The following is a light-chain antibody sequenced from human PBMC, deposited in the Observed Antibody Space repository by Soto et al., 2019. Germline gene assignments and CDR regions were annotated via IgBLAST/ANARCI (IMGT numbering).Light chain of an antibody. J-gene: IGKJ4*01. CDR1: QSVSSSY. CDR3: HQYDSSPLT. CDR2: GAS. V-gene: IGKV3-20*01. Sequence: EIVLTQSPGTLSLSPGERATLSCRASQSVSSSYLAWYQQKPGQGPRLLIYGASSRATGIPDRFSGSGSGTDFTLTISRLEPEDFAVYYCHQYDSSPLTFGGGTKVEI.